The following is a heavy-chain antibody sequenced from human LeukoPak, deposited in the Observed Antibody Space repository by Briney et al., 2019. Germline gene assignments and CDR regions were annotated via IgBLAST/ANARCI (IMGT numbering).Heavy chain of an antibody. Sequence: SSETLSLTCTVSGGSIRSTSHYWGWIRQPPGTGLDWIGSIYYSGSTYYNPSLKSRVTISVDTSKNQFSLKLSSVTAADTAVYYCAGYGGNSHWGQGTLVTVSS. CDR1: GGSIRSTSHY. CDR3: AGYGGNSH. J-gene: IGHJ4*02. D-gene: IGHD4-23*01. V-gene: IGHV4-39*07. CDR2: IYYSGST.